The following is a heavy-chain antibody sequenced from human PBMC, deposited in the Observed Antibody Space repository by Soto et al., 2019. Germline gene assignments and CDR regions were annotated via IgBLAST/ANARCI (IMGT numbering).Heavy chain of an antibody. CDR2: MNPNSGNT. CDR3: ARATNDYGDRH. Sequence: QVQLVQSGAEVKKPGASVKVSCKASGYTFTSYDINWVRQATGQGLEWMGWMNPNSGNTGYAQKFQGRVTMTRNTSIHTAYMALSRLRSGATAVYYCARATNDYGDRHWGQGALVTVSS. J-gene: IGHJ4*02. CDR1: GYTFTSYD. V-gene: IGHV1-8*01. D-gene: IGHD4-17*01.